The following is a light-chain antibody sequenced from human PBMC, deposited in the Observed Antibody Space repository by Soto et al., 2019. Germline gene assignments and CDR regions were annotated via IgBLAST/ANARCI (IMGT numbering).Light chain of an antibody. Sequence: DFQMTQSPSSLSASVGDRVTITCRATQAIKNFLNWYQQKPGRAPKLLIYDASTLQRGVPSRFSGSGSGTNFTFVISSTEPEDVGKYYCQQSYSLPLTFGQGTRLDIK. CDR1: QAIKNF. V-gene: IGKV1-33*01. CDR3: QQSYSLPLT. CDR2: DAS. J-gene: IGKJ5*01.